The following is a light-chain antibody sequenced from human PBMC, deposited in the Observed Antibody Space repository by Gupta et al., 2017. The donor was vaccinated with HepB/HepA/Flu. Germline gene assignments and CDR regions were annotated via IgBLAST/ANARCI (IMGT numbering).Light chain of an antibody. CDR1: SSDVGSYNL. CDR3: CSYAGSSTFYV. V-gene: IGLV2-23*02. Sequence: QSALTQPASESGSPGQSITISCPGTSSDVGSYNLVSWYQQHPGKAPKLMIYEVSKRPSGVSNRFSGSKSGNTASLTISGLQAEDEADYYCCSYAGSSTFYVFGTGTKVTVL. CDR2: EVS. J-gene: IGLJ1*01.